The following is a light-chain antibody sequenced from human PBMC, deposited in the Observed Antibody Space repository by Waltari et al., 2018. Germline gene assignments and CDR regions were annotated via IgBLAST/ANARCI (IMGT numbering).Light chain of an antibody. V-gene: IGLV2-8*01. CDR3: SSYAGITNWV. CDR1: ISDAGGYNY. Sequence: QSALTQPPSAPGSPGQSVTISCTGTISDAGGYNYVSMYQQYPGKAPELLIYEVRRRPTGVPDRFSGSKSGNTASLTVSGLQAEDEADYYCSSYAGITNWVFGGGTKLTVL. CDR2: EVR. J-gene: IGLJ3*02.